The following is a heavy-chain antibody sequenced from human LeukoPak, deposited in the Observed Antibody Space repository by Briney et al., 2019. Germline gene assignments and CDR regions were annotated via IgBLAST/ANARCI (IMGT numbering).Heavy chain of an antibody. CDR1: GGTFSSYA. J-gene: IGHJ6*02. Sequence: GASVKVSYKASGGTFSSYAISWVRQAPGQGLEWMGGIIPIFGTANYAQKFQGRVTITADESTSTAYMELSSLRSEDTAVYYCARAYDSTDYYYYYYGMDVWGQGTTVTVSS. CDR3: ARAYDSTDYYYYYYGMDV. CDR2: IIPIFGTA. V-gene: IGHV1-69*13. D-gene: IGHD3-22*01.